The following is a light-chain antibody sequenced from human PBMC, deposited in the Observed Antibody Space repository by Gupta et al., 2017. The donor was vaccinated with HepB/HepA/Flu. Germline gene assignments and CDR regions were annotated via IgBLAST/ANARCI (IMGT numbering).Light chain of an antibody. Sequence: SDELTQPPSVSVSPGQTASITCSGDKLGDKNVCWYQQKSGQSPVLVICQDRKRPSGIPDRFSGSNSGNTATLTISGSRAMDEADYYCQAWDSNSVIFGGGTKLTVL. J-gene: IGLJ2*01. CDR2: QDR. CDR1: KLGDKN. V-gene: IGLV3-1*01. CDR3: QAWDSNSVI.